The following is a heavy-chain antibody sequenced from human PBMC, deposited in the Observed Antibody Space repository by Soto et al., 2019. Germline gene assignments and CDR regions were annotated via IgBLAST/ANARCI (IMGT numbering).Heavy chain of an antibody. CDR3: ARDSIAVAGTFCYYGMDV. V-gene: IGHV1-18*01. D-gene: IGHD6-19*01. J-gene: IGHJ6*02. CDR2: ISAYNGNT. Sequence: ASVKVSCKASGYTFTSYGISWVRQAPGQGLEWMGWISAYNGNTNYAQKLQGRVTMTTDTSTSTAYMELRSLRSDDTAVYYCARDSIAVAGTFCYYGMDVWGQGTTVTVLL. CDR1: GYTFTSYG.